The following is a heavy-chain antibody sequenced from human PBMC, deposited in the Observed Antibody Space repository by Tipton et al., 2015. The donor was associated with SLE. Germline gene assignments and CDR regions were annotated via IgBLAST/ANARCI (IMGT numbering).Heavy chain of an antibody. Sequence: TLSLTCTVSGGSISSGDYYWSWIRQPPGKGLEWIGEINHSGSTNYNPSLKSRVTISVDTSKNQFSLKLSSVTAADTAVYYCARGGSFDYWGQGTLVTVSS. CDR1: GGSISSGDYY. CDR3: ARGGSFDY. CDR2: INHSGST. V-gene: IGHV4-39*07. J-gene: IGHJ4*02. D-gene: IGHD1-26*01.